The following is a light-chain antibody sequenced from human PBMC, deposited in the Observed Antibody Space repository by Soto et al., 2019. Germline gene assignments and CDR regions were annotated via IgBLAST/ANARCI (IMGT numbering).Light chain of an antibody. CDR1: SSDVGTYNS. J-gene: IGLJ1*01. Sequence: QSALTQPRSVSGSPGQSVTISCTGTSSDVGTYNSVSWYQQLPGTAPKLLIYDDNKRPSGIPDRFSGSKSGTSATLGITGFQTGDEADYYCGSWDSSLSAYVFGTGTKLTVL. V-gene: IGLV1-51*01. CDR3: GSWDSSLSAYV. CDR2: DDN.